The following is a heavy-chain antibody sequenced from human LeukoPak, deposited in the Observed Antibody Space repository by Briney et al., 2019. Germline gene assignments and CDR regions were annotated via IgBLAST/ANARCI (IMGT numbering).Heavy chain of an antibody. J-gene: IGHJ4*01. V-gene: IGHV3-23*01. Sequence: GGSLRLSCAASGFTFSSYAMSWVRQAPGKGLEWVSSISVSGSTYYADSVKGRFTISRDNSKNTLYLQMTSLRAEDTAVYYCARAASDSNVVNWPDYWGPGNLVTVSS. CDR2: ISVSGST. CDR1: GFTFSSYA. CDR3: ARAASDSNVVNWPDY. D-gene: IGHD1-1*01.